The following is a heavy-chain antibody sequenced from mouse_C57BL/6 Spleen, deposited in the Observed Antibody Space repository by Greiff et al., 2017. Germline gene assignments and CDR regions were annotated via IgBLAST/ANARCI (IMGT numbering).Heavy chain of an antibody. D-gene: IGHD2-5*01. J-gene: IGHJ1*03. Sequence: VQLQQSGPGLVQPSQSLSITCTVSGFSLTSYGVHWVRQSPGKGLEWLGVIWRGGSTDYNAAFMSRLCITKDNSKSQFFFKMNSLQADDTAIYYCAKGYSNYVYLYFDVWGTGATGTASS. CDR1: GFSLTSYG. CDR2: IWRGGST. CDR3: AKGYSNYVYLYFDV. V-gene: IGHV2-5*01.